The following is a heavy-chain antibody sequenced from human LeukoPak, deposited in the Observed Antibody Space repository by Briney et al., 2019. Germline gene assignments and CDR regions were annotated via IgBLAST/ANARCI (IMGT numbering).Heavy chain of an antibody. CDR3: AREGPTMVVVGSEVGAFDI. D-gene: IGHD3-22*01. V-gene: IGHV3-53*05. J-gene: IGHJ3*02. CDR1: GFTVSSNF. Sequence: GGSLRLSCAASGFTVSSNFMSWVRQAPGQGLEWVSVIYSGGNTYYADSVKGRFTISRDNSKNTLYLQMNRLRTDDTAVYYCAREGPTMVVVGSEVGAFDIWGQGTMVAVSS. CDR2: IYSGGNT.